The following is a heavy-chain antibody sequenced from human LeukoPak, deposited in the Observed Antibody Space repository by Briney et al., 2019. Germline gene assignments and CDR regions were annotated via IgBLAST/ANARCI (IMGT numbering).Heavy chain of an antibody. D-gene: IGHD1-20*01. CDR3: ARGWSDNWNDGSLYDY. J-gene: IGHJ4*02. Sequence: SQTLSLTCTVSGGSISSGDYYWSWIRQPPGKGLEWIGYIYYSGSTYYNPSLKSRVTISVDTSKNQFSLKLSSVTAADTAVYYCARGWSDNWNDGSLYDYWGQGTLVTVSS. CDR2: IYYSGST. V-gene: IGHV4-30-4*08. CDR1: GGSISSGDYY.